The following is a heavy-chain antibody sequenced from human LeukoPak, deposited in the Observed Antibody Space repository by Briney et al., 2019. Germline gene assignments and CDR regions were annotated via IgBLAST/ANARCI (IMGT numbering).Heavy chain of an antibody. CDR3: ARDSALMVPKVVVIPPPDAFDM. CDR2: IIPIFGTA. J-gene: IGHJ3*02. D-gene: IGHD3-22*01. CDR1: GGTLRSYA. Sequence: SVKVSCMDSGGTLRSYAISWVRPALGQGLEWMGGIIPIFGTANYAQKFQSRVTITAHKPTSTPYMELSSLRSEDTAVYYCARDSALMVPKVVVIPPPDAFDMGDQGTMVTVSS. V-gene: IGHV1-69*06.